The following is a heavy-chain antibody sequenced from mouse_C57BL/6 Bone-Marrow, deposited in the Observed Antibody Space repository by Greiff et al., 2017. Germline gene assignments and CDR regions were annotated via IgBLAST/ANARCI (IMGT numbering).Heavy chain of an antibody. D-gene: IGHD4-1*01. V-gene: IGHV5-9-1*02. CDR2: ISSGGDYS. CDR3: TRVLLGFYY. Sequence: EVKLVESGEGLVKPGGSLKLSCAASGFTFRSYAMSWVRQTPEKRLEWVAYISSGGDYSYYADTVKGRFTISRDNAMNPLYLQMSSLKSEDTAMYYCTRVLLGFYYWGQGTTLTVSS. J-gene: IGHJ2*01. CDR1: GFTFRSYA.